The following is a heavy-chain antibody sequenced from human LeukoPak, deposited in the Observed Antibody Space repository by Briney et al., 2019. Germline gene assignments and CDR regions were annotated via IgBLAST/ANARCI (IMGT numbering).Heavy chain of an antibody. J-gene: IGHJ4*02. Sequence: SETLSLTCTVSGGSISSADYYCSWIRQPPGKGLEWIGYIYYSGNTYYNPSLKSRVTISLDTSKNQFSLKPSSVTAADTAVYYCARDAGDWGQGTLVTVSS. CDR1: GGSISSADYY. CDR2: IYYSGNT. CDR3: ARDAGD. V-gene: IGHV4-30-4*01. D-gene: IGHD3-10*01.